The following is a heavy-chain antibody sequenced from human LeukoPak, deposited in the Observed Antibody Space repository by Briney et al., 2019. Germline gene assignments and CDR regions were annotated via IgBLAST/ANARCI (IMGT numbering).Heavy chain of an antibody. CDR2: MYYSGST. CDR3: VRLNGGYYEAIFDY. Sequence: KPSETLSLTCTVSGGSISSSSYYWGRIRQPPGKGLECIGSMYYSGSTYYNPPLKSRVTISVDTSKNQFSLNLRSVTAADTAVYYCVRLNGGYYEAIFDYWGQGTLVTVSS. D-gene: IGHD3-22*01. CDR1: GGSISSSSYY. J-gene: IGHJ4*02. V-gene: IGHV4-39*01.